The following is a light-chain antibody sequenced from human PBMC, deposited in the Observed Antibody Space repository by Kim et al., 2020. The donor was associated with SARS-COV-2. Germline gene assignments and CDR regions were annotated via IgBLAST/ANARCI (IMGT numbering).Light chain of an antibody. Sequence: DIQMTQSPSSLSASVGDRVTITCRASQTISTYLNWYQQKPGKAPKLLIYEASTLQSGVPSRFSGGGSGSDFTLTISSLQRDDFATYYCQQSYGTPVTFGGGTKVDIK. J-gene: IGKJ4*01. CDR1: QTISTY. CDR3: QQSYGTPVT. CDR2: EAS. V-gene: IGKV1-39*01.